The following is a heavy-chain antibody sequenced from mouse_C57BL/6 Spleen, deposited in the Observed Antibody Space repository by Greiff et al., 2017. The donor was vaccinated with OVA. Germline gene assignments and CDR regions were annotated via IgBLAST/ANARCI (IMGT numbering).Heavy chain of an antibody. CDR2: IYWDDDK. Sequence: QVQLKESGPGILQSSQTLSLTCSFSGFSLSTSGMGVSWIRQPSGKGLEWLAHIYWDDDKRYNPSLKSRLTISKDTSRNQVFLKITSVDTADTATYYCARRGRITTVVRDWYFDVWGTGTTVTVSS. D-gene: IGHD1-1*01. V-gene: IGHV8-12*01. CDR1: GFSLSTSGMG. CDR3: ARRGRITTVVRDWYFDV. J-gene: IGHJ1*03.